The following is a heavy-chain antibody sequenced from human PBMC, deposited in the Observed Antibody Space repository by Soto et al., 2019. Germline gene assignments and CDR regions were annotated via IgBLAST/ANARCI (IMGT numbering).Heavy chain of an antibody. CDR3: ARGGGWPEGY. CDR2: ISGSGDST. CDR1: GFTFSTYD. Sequence: PVGSLRLSCSASGFTFSTYDMSWVRQAPGKGLEWVSAISGSGDSTYYVDSVKGRFTISRDNSKNTLFLQINSLGAEDTAVYYCARGGGWPEGYWGQGTLVTVSS. V-gene: IGHV3-23*01. J-gene: IGHJ4*02. D-gene: IGHD6-19*01.